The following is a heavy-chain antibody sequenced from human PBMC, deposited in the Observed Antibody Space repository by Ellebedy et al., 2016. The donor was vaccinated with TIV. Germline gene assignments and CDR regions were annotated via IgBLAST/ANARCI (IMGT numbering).Heavy chain of an antibody. V-gene: IGHV2-5*01. CDR3: ARIPLYYYGMDV. Sequence: SGPTLVKPTQTLTLTCTFSGFSLSTSGVGVGWIRQPPGKALEWLALIYWNDDKRYSPSLKTRLTISKDTSKNQVVLTMTNMDPVDTATYYCARIPLYYYGMDVWGQGTTVTVSS. D-gene: IGHD5-18*01. CDR2: IYWNDDK. CDR1: GFSLSTSGVG. J-gene: IGHJ6*02.